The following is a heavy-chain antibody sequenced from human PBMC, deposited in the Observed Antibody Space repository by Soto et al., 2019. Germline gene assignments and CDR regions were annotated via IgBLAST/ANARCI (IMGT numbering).Heavy chain of an antibody. Sequence: QVQLVQSGAEVKKPGSSVKVSCKASGGTFSSYAISWVRQAPGQGLEWMGGIIPIFGTANYAQKFQGRVQITADESTSTAYMELSSLRSEDTAVYYCARVVTVVKSFHYWYFDLWGRGTLVTVSS. CDR2: IIPIFGTA. CDR3: ARVVTVVKSFHYWYFDL. V-gene: IGHV1-69*12. CDR1: GGTFSSYA. D-gene: IGHD2-15*01. J-gene: IGHJ2*01.